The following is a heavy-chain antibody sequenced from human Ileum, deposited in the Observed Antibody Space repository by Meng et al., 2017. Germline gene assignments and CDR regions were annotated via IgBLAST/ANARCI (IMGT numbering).Heavy chain of an antibody. V-gene: IGHV4-34*01. CDR1: GGSFSGYY. J-gene: IGHJ4*02. CDR2: INHSGST. D-gene: IGHD6-19*01. Sequence: VQLQRWGAGLLKPSETLSLTCAVYGGSFSGYYWSWIRQPPGKGLEWIGEINHSGSTNYNPSLKSRVTISVDTSKNQFSLKLSSVTAADTAVYYCARTSGWFYYWGQGTLVTVSS. CDR3: ARTSGWFYY.